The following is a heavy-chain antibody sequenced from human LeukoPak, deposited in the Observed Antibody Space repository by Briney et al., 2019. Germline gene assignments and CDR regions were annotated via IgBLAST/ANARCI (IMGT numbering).Heavy chain of an antibody. CDR2: INHSGST. CDR3: ATRTTRENWFDP. V-gene: IGHV4-34*01. D-gene: IGHD1-14*01. Sequence: SETLSLTCAVYGGSFSGYYWSWIRQPPEKGLEWIGEINHSGSTNYNPSLKSRVTISVDTSKNQFSLKLSSVTAADTAVYYCATRTTRENWFDPWGQGTLVTVSS. CDR1: GGSFSGYY. J-gene: IGHJ5*02.